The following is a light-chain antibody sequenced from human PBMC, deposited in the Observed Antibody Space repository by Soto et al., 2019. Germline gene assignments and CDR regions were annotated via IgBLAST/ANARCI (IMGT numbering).Light chain of an antibody. Sequence: GRAQPRSVSRPPGQTVAIYCTRSCTPIGAGYDLHWYQHLPGTAPNLHIYRNNQRPSGVPDRFFGSKSGTSASLAISGLWSEDEADYYCAACDDSLSGFYVVRTGTKVTVL. J-gene: IGLJ1*01. CDR1: CTPIGAGYD. CDR3: AACDDSLSGFYV. V-gene: IGLV1-47*03. CDR2: RNN.